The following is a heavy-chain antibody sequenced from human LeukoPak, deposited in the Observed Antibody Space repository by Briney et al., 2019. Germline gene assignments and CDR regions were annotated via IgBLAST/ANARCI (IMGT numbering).Heavy chain of an antibody. CDR3: AKTHGRASIVGATSNSDY. CDR1: GYTFTSYG. CDR2: ISAYNGNT. J-gene: IGHJ4*02. V-gene: IGHV1-18*01. Sequence: SVKVSFTTSGYTFTSYGISWVRQAPGQGLEWMGWISAYNGNTNYARKLQGRVTMTTDTSTSTAYMELRSLRSDDTAVYYCAKTHGRASIVGATSNSDYWGQGTLVTVSS. D-gene: IGHD1-26*01.